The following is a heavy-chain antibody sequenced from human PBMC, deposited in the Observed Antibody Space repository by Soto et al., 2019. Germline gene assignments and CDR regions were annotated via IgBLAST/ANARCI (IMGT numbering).Heavy chain of an antibody. J-gene: IGHJ4*02. V-gene: IGHV3-23*01. D-gene: IGHD3-3*01. Sequence: GGSLRLSCAASGFTFSSYAMSWVRQAPGKGLEWVSAISGSGGSTYYADSVKGRFTISRDNSKNTLYLQMSSLRAEDTAVYYCAKDHGNDFPYAGPASVDYWGQGTLVTVSS. CDR1: GFTFSSYA. CDR2: ISGSGGST. CDR3: AKDHGNDFPYAGPASVDY.